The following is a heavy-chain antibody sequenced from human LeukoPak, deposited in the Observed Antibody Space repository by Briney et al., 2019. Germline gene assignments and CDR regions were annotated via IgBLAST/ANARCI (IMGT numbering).Heavy chain of an antibody. CDR1: GDSVSSYY. D-gene: IGHD3-10*01. CDR3: ATPPRGTEYFHL. CDR2: IYYSGST. V-gene: IGHV4-59*08. Sequence: SETLSLTCTVSGDSVSSYYWSWTRQPPGKRLEWIGYIYYSGSTNYNPSLRGRVTISIDTSKNQFSLKLSSVTAADTAVYYCATPPRGTEYFHLWRRGTLVTVSS. J-gene: IGHJ1*01.